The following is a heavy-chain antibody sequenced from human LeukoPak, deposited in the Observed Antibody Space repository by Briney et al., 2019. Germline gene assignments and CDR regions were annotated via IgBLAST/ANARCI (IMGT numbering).Heavy chain of an antibody. CDR3: ARAVSSTSGSFDL. D-gene: IGHD3-10*01. V-gene: IGHV3-21*04. J-gene: IGHJ2*01. CDR2: ISSSSSYM. Sequence: GGSLRLSCAASGFTFSSYSMNWVRQAPGKGLEWVSSISSSSSYMYYADSVKGRFTISRDNAKNSLYLQMNSLRAEDTAVYYCARAVSSTSGSFDLWGRGTLVTVPS. CDR1: GFTFSSYS.